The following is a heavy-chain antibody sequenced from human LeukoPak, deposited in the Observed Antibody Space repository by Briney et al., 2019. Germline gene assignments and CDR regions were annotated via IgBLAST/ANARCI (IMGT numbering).Heavy chain of an antibody. D-gene: IGHD6-19*01. J-gene: IGHJ4*02. V-gene: IGHV3-23*01. CDR3: AKDFLPGIAVAGSFDY. CDR1: GFTFSDYS. Sequence: GGSLRLSCAASGFTFSDYSMSWIRQAPGKGLEWVSAISGSGGDTYYADSVKGRFTISRDNSKNTLYLQMNSLRAEDTAVYYCAKDFLPGIAVAGSFDYWGQGTLVTVSS. CDR2: ISGSGGDT.